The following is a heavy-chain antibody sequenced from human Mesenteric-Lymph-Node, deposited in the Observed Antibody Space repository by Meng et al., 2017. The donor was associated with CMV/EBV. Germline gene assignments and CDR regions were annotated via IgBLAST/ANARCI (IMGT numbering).Heavy chain of an antibody. CDR2: ISYDGSNK. CDR1: AFTFTDYA. D-gene: IGHD3-16*01. Sequence: GGSLRLSCAASAFTFTDYALHWVRQAPGKGLEWVAVISYDGSNKYYADSVKGRFTISRDNSKNTLYLQMNSLRAEDTALYYCARDIERLLRVALDYWGQGTLVTVSS. V-gene: IGHV3-30-3*01. J-gene: IGHJ4*02. CDR3: ARDIERLLRVALDY.